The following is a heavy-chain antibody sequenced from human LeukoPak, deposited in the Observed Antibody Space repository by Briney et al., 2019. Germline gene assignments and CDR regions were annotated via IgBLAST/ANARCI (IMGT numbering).Heavy chain of an antibody. J-gene: IGHJ5*02. CDR2: ISSSGSTI. CDR1: GFTFSDYY. D-gene: IGHD3-10*01. V-gene: IGHV3-11*01. Sequence: PGGSLRLSCAASGFTFSDYYMSWIRQAPGKGLEWVSYISSSGSTIYYADSVKGRFTISRDNAKNSLYLQMSSLRAEDTAVYYCARAGRYYGSGSYSDWFDPWGQGTLVTVSS. CDR3: ARAGRYYGSGSYSDWFDP.